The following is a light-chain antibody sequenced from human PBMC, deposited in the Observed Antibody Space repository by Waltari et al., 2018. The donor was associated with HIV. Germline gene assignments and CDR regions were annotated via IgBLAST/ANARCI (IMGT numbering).Light chain of an antibody. CDR1: FRDVGGYNF. V-gene: IGLV2-11*01. Sequence: QSALTQPRSVSGSPGQSVTISCSGTFRDVGGYNFVSGYQQHSGTAPKLVIFDVNKRPSGVPDRFSGSKSGNTASLTVSGLQAEDEADYFCCSYAGSFTLLFGGGTNLAVL. J-gene: IGLJ3*02. CDR3: CSYAGSFTLL. CDR2: DVN.